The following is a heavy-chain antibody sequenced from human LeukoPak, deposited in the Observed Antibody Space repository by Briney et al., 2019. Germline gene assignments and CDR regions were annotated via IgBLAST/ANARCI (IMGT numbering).Heavy chain of an antibody. CDR2: ISSSGSTI. CDR1: GFSFRNSA. Sequence: PGGSLRLSCAASGFSFRNSAMSWVRQAPEKGLEWVSYISSSGSTIYYADSVKGRFTISRDNAKNSLYLQMNSLRAEDTAVYYCAELGITMIGGVWGKGTTVTISS. D-gene: IGHD3-10*02. J-gene: IGHJ6*04. CDR3: AELGITMIGGV. V-gene: IGHV3-48*03.